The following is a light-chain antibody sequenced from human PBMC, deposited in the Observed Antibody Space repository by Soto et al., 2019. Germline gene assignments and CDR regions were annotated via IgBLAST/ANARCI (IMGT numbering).Light chain of an antibody. CDR2: GAS. Sequence: EVVMTQSPATLSVSPGERATLSCRASETVATNLAWYQQKPGQAPRLLISGASTRAAGISDRFSGSGSGTDFTLTISSLQSEDFAVYYCQQFNIWPHMLSFGGGTKLE. V-gene: IGKV3-15*01. J-gene: IGKJ4*01. CDR3: QQFNIWPHMLS. CDR1: ETVATN.